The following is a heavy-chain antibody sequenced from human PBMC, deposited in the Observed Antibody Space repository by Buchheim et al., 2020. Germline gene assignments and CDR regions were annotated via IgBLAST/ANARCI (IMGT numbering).Heavy chain of an antibody. D-gene: IGHD6-13*01. CDR2: INHSGST. CDR1: GGSFSGYY. Sequence: QVQLQQWGAGLLKPSETLSLTCAVYGGSFSGYYWSWIRQPPGKGLEWIGEINHSGSTNYNPSLKSRVTLSVDTSKNQFSLKLSSVTAADTAVYYCARGIAAAGQKTYYYYYMDVWGKGTT. CDR3: ARGIAAAGQKTYYYYYMDV. J-gene: IGHJ6*03. V-gene: IGHV4-34*01.